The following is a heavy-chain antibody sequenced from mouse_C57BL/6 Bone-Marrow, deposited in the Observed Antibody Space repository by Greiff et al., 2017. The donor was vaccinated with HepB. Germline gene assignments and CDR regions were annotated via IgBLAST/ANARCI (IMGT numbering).Heavy chain of an antibody. CDR1: GYTFTSYG. CDR3: ARRGYYGLFDY. V-gene: IGHV1-81*01. Sequence: VKLQESGAELARPGASVKLSCKASGYTFTSYGISWVKQRTGQGLEWIGEIYPRSGNTYYNEKFKGKATLTADKSSSTAYMELRSLTSEDSAVYFCARRGYYGLFDYWGQGTTLTESS. D-gene: IGHD1-1*01. CDR2: IYPRSGNT. J-gene: IGHJ2*01.